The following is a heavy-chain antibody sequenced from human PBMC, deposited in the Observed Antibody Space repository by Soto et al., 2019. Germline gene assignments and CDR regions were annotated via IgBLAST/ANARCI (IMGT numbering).Heavy chain of an antibody. V-gene: IGHV5-10-1*01. Sequence: GESLKISCKGSGYSFTSYWISWVRQMPGKGLEWMGRIDPSDSYTNYSPSFQGHVTISADKSISTAYLQWSSLKASDTAMYYCARQAAYSSGWDDAFDIWGQGTMVTVSS. CDR1: GYSFTSYW. CDR2: IDPSDSYT. J-gene: IGHJ3*02. CDR3: ARQAAYSSGWDDAFDI. D-gene: IGHD6-19*01.